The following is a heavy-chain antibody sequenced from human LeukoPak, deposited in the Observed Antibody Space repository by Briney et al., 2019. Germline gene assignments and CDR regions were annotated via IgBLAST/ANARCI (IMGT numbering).Heavy chain of an antibody. CDR3: ARDRDYGLDY. CDR1: GFTFSDYG. D-gene: IGHD4-17*01. J-gene: IGHJ4*02. CDR2: TSYDESEK. V-gene: IGHV3-30*03. Sequence: PGGSLRLSCAASGFTFSDYGMNWVRQAPGKGLEWVAITSYDESEKYYVDFVKGRFTISRDNSKNTLYLQMNSLRTEDTAVYYCARDRDYGLDYWGQGTLVTVSS.